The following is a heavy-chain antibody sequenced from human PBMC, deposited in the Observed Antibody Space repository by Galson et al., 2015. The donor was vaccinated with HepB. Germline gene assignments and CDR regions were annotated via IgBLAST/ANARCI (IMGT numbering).Heavy chain of an antibody. Sequence: LSLTCAVYGGSFSGYYWSWIRQPPGKGLEWIGEINHSGSTNYNPSLKSRVTISVDTSKNQFSLKLSSVTAADTAVYYCARDRSTVSYFDCWGQGTLVTVSS. J-gene: IGHJ4*02. V-gene: IGHV4-34*01. CDR3: ARDRSTVSYFDC. CDR1: GGSFSGYY. CDR2: INHSGST. D-gene: IGHD4-17*01.